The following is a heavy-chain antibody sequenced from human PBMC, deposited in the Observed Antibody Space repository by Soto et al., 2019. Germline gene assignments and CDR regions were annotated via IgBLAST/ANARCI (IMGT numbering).Heavy chain of an antibody. J-gene: IGHJ6*03. D-gene: IGHD3-10*01. CDR1: GGSISRYY. Sequence: PSETLSLTCTVSGGSISRYYWSWIRQPPGKGLEWIGYIYYSGGTNYNPSLKSRVTISVDTSKNHFSLNLSSVTAADTAVYYCATVPRPGYFYYMDVWGKGTTVPVSS. CDR3: ATVPRPGYFYYMDV. CDR2: IYYSGGT. V-gene: IGHV4-59*01.